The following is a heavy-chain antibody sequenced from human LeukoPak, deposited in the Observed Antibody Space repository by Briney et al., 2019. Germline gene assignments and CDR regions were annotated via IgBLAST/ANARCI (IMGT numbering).Heavy chain of an antibody. D-gene: IGHD1-14*01. CDR3: VKAVREPPN. V-gene: IGHV3-11*01. J-gene: IGHJ4*02. CDR2: ISGGATDI. Sequence: GGSLRLSCAASGFTFTDYYMSWIRQAPGKGLDYISYISGGATDITYADSVRGRFTISRDNAKNSLYLQMNSLRVDDTAVYYCVKAVREPPNWGQGALVTVSS. CDR1: GFTFTDYY.